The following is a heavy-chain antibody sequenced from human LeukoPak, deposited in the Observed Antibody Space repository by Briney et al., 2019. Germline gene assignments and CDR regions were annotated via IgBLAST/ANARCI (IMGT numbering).Heavy chain of an antibody. CDR2: ISDRGSRT. J-gene: IGHJ4*02. Sequence: SGGSLRLSCAVSGITLSNYGMSWVRQAPGKGLEWVAGISDRGSRTNYADSVKGRFTISTDHPKNTLYLQMNSLRAEDTAVYYCAKVPSYYYDYVWGSYRYTDFDYWGQGTLVTVSS. V-gene: IGHV3-23*01. CDR3: AKVPSYYYDYVWGSYRYTDFDY. D-gene: IGHD3-16*02. CDR1: GITLSNYG.